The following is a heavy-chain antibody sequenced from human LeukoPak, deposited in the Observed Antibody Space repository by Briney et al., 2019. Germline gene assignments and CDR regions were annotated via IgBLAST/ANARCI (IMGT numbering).Heavy chain of an antibody. V-gene: IGHV4-39*01. D-gene: IGHD2-2*01. CDR1: GGSISSSSYY. CDR2: IYYSGST. Sequence: SETLSLTCTVSGGSISSSSYYWGWIRQPPGKGLEWIGSIYYSGSTYYNPSLKSRVTISVDTSKNQFSLKLSSVTAADTAVYYCARRGQLLLRFAFDIWGQGTMITVSS. CDR3: ARRGQLLLRFAFDI. J-gene: IGHJ3*02.